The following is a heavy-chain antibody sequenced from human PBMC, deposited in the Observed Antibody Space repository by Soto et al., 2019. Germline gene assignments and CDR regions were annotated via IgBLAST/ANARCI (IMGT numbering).Heavy chain of an antibody. V-gene: IGHV4-39*01. J-gene: IGHJ5*02. Sequence: SETLSLTCAVSGDSISSSSYYWPWIRQPPGKGLEWIGSIHYRANSYYSPSLKSRITISVDTSKNQISLRLSSVTAADTAVYYCARPLQLAVSGFDPWGQGTLVTVSS. D-gene: IGHD3-3*02. CDR3: ARPLQLAVSGFDP. CDR2: IHYRANS. CDR1: GDSISSSSYY.